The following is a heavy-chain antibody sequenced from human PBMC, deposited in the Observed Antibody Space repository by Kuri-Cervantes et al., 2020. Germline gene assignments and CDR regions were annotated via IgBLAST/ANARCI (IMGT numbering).Heavy chain of an antibody. CDR1: GGSISNGDYY. J-gene: IGHJ4*01. V-gene: IGHV4-61*05. CDR2: IYYSGST. CDR3: ARQDRYFDY. Sequence: GSLRLSCTVSGGSISNGDYYWSWIRQPPGKGLEWIGYIYYSGSTNYNPSLKSRVTISVDKSKNQFSLKLSSVTAADTAVYYCARQDRYFDYWGQGTLVTVSS.